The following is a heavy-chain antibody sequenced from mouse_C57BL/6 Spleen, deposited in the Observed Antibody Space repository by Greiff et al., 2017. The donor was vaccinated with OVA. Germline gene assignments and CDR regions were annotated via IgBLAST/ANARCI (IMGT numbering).Heavy chain of an antibody. CDR1: GYAFSSSW. CDR3: AREEIYYGTYYFDY. D-gene: IGHD2-1*01. Sequence: VQLVESGPELVKPGASVKISCKASGYAFSSSWMNWVKQRPGKGLEWIGRIYPGDGDTNYNGKFKGKATLTADKSSSTAYMQLSSLTSEDSAVYFCAREEIYYGTYYFDYWGQGTTLTVSS. J-gene: IGHJ2*01. V-gene: IGHV1-82*01. CDR2: IYPGDGDT.